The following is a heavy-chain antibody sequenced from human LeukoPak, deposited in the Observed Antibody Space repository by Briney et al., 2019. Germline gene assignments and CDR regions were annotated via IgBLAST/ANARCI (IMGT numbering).Heavy chain of an antibody. CDR2: IYYSGST. CDR1: GXSISSSSYY. J-gene: IGHJ5*02. CDR3: ARGRGYCSGGSRYSRWFDP. D-gene: IGHD2-15*01. Sequence: SETLSLTCTVSGXSISSSSYYWGWIRQPPGKGLEWIGNIYYSGSTYYNPSLRSRLTISLDTSKNQFSLKLSSVTAADTAVYYCARGRGYCSGGSRYSRWFDPWGQGTLVTVSS. V-gene: IGHV4-39*01.